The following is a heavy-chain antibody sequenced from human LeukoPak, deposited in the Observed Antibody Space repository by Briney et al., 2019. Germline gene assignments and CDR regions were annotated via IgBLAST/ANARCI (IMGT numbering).Heavy chain of an antibody. CDR3: ARDGPGGGYDSDY. J-gene: IGHJ4*02. Sequence: PGGSLRLSCAASGFTFSSYAMNWVRQAPGRGLEWVSYISSSSSLLYYADSVKGRFTISRDNAKNSLYLQMNSLRDEDTAVYYCARDGPGGGYDSDYWGQGTLVIVSS. V-gene: IGHV3-48*02. CDR1: GFTFSSYA. CDR2: ISSSSSLL. D-gene: IGHD5-12*01.